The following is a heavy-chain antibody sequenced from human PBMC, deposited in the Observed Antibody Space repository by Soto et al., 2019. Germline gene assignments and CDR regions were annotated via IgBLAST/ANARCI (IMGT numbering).Heavy chain of an antibody. J-gene: IGHJ6*02. Sequence: QLQLQESGSGLVETAQTLSLTCIVSGDSISSGGFPWTWIRQSTGKGLEWIGYVYRTGATSYNPSLESRASISVDTSRNQFSLKFMSVTPADSAVYFCARDSYAMSAFALDVWGRGTAVTVSS. V-gene: IGHV4-30-2*06. CDR3: ARDSYAMSAFALDV. CDR2: VYRTGAT. CDR1: GDSISSGGFP. D-gene: IGHD2-2*01.